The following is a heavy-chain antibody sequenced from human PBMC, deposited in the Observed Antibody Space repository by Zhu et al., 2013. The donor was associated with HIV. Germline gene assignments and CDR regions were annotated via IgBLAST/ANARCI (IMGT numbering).Heavy chain of an antibody. CDR1: GGTFSSYA. Sequence: QVQLVQSGAEVKKPGSSVKVSCKASGGTFSSYAISWVRQAPGQGLEWMGGIIPIFGTANYAQKFQGRVTITADESTSTAYMELSSLRSEDTAVYYCARGSKQWLVGGYWFDPWGQGNPGHRLL. CDR2: IIPIFGTA. CDR3: ARGSKQWLVGGYWFDP. D-gene: IGHD6-19*01. J-gene: IGHJ5*02. V-gene: IGHV1-69*01.